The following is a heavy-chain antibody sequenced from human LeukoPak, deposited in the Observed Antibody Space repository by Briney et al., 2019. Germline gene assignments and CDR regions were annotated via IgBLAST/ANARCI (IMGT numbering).Heavy chain of an antibody. D-gene: IGHD3-10*02. J-gene: IGHJ4*02. CDR3: ARDLRGDYVFDY. CDR1: GYTFTSYG. CDR2: ISAYNGNT. V-gene: IGHV1-18*01. Sequence: ASVKVSCKASGYTFTSYGISWVRQAPGQGLEWMGWISAYNGNTNYAQKLQGRVTMTTDTSTSTAHMELRSLRSDDTAVYYCARDLRGDYVFDYWGQGTLVTVSS.